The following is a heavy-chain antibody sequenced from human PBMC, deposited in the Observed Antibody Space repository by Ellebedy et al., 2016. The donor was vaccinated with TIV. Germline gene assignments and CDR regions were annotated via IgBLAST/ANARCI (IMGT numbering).Heavy chain of an antibody. J-gene: IGHJ4*02. CDR1: GFNFSNYA. CDR2: ITGSGAGK. V-gene: IGHV3-23*01. D-gene: IGHD3-16*01. CDR3: AKEGGPAGLPWFDD. Sequence: PGGSLRLSCAPSGFNFSNYAMSRVRQAPGKGLEWVSGITGSGAGKYHADSVKGRFTISRDNSKNTLYLQMNSLRVEDTAVYYCAKEGGPAGLPWFDDWGQGTLVTVSS.